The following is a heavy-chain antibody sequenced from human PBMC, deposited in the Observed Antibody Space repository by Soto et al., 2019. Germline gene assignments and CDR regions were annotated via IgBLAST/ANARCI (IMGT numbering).Heavy chain of an antibody. CDR1: GFTFSIYW. CDR2: MNMDGSRT. CDR3: VRGDGNRYDGHGYLGRH. V-gene: IGHV3-74*01. Sequence: EVQLVESGGGLVQPGGSLRLSCAASGFTFSIYWMHWVRQAPGKGLVWVSRMNMDGSRTSYADFAKGRFTISRDDAKRTVYLQMSNLRAEDTAVYYCVRGDGNRYDGHGYLGRHWGQGTLVTVSS. J-gene: IGHJ4*02. D-gene: IGHD3-22*01.